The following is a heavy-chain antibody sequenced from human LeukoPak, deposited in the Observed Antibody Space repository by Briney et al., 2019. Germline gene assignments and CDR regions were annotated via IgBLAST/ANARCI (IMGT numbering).Heavy chain of an antibody. D-gene: IGHD3-10*01. CDR1: GFTLRTHS. J-gene: IGHJ4*02. Sequence: PGGPLRLSCEASGFTLRTHSMNWVRQAPGKGLEWVSYISSSSEAIYYADSVKGRFTISRDNAKNSLYLQMNSLRDEDTAVYFCAREAYFGSGRQYYFDFWGQGTQVTVSS. CDR2: ISSSSEAI. CDR3: AREAYFGSGRQYYFDF. V-gene: IGHV3-48*02.